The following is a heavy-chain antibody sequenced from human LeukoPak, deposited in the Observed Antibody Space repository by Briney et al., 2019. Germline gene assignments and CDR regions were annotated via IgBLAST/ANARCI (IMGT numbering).Heavy chain of an antibody. CDR1: GFTFSSFA. V-gene: IGHV3-23*01. CDR2: IGGSGGST. Sequence: GGSLRLSCAASGFTFSSFAMSWVRQAPGKGLEWVSAIGGSGGSTYYADSVKGRFTISRDNSKNTLYLQMNSLRAEDTAVYYCAKAEYSSNYGMDVWGQGTTVTVSS. D-gene: IGHD6-6*01. CDR3: AKAEYSSNYGMDV. J-gene: IGHJ6*02.